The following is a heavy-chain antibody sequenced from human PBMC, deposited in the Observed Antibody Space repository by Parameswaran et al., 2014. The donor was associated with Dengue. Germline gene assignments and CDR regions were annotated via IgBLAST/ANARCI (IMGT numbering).Heavy chain of an antibody. V-gene: IGHV3-53*01. J-gene: IGHJ4*02. D-gene: IGHD3-10*01. CDR3: ARETTRSPPIVRGVGYLDS. Sequence: RWIRQPPGKGLEWVAIIFSSGNTIYGDSVKGRFTISRDMSKNVLYLQMDSLRAEDTGIYYCARETTRSPPIVRGVGYLDSWGQGALVTVSS. CDR2: IFSSGNT.